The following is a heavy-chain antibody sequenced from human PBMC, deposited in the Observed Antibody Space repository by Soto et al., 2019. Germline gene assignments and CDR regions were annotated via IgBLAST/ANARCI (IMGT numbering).Heavy chain of an antibody. V-gene: IGHV2-5*02. J-gene: IGHJ6*02. CDR1: GFSVSTSGVG. CDR3: AHKGGRGAGMDV. D-gene: IGHD2-15*01. CDR2: IYWDDDK. Sequence: QITLKASGPTLVKPTQTLTLTCTFSGFSVSTSGVGVAWIRQPPGKSLQGLALIYWDDDKRYSPFLKSRVTITKDTSKNQVVLTMTNMDPVDTATYYCAHKGGRGAGMDVWGQGTTVTVSS.